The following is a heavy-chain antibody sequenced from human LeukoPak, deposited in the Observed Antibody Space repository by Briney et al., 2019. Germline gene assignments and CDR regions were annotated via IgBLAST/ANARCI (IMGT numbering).Heavy chain of an antibody. CDR2: INPNSGGT. Sequence: ASVKVSCTASGYTFTCYYMHWVRQAPGPGNEWMGWINPNSGGTNYAQKFQGRVTMTSDTSISTAYMELSRLRSDDTAVYYCAKDRLWFGELLSYWGQGTLVTVSS. CDR3: AKDRLWFGELLSY. V-gene: IGHV1-2*02. CDR1: GYTFTCYY. D-gene: IGHD3-10*01. J-gene: IGHJ4*02.